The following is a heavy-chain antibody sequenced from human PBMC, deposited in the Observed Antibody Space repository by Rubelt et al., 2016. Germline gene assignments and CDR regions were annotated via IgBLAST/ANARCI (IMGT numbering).Heavy chain of an antibody. D-gene: IGHD1-26*01. V-gene: IGHV4-34*01. CDR1: GGSFSNYY. Sequence: QVQLQQWGAGLLKPSETLSLTCAVYGGSFSNYYWHWIRQLPGKGLEWIGEITHSGSTTYNPYLKSRVTMAVDTSKNQVSLKLVSRTAAETCVYYCARLTRGLSGSYHFHYWGQGTLVTVSS. J-gene: IGHJ4*02. CDR3: ARLTRGLSGSYHFHY. CDR2: ITHSGST.